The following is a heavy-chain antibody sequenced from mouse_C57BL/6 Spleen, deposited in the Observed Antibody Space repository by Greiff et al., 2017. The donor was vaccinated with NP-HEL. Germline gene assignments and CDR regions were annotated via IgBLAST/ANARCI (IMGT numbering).Heavy chain of an antibody. J-gene: IGHJ2*01. CDR1: GYTFTDYY. CDR3: ARSYYYGSSYFDY. CDR2: INPNNGGT. D-gene: IGHD1-1*01. Sequence: EVQLQQSGPELVKPGASVKISCKASGYTFTDYYMNWVKQSHGKSLERIGDINPNNGGTSYNQKFKGKATLTVDKSSSTAYMELRSLTSEDSAVYYCARSYYYGSSYFDYWGQGTTLTVSS. V-gene: IGHV1-26*01.